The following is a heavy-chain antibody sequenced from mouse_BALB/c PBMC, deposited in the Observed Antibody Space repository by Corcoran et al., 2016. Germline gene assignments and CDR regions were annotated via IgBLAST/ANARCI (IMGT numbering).Heavy chain of an antibody. CDR2: INTYTGEP. CDR3: ARFYRYDVNSYYYAMDY. J-gene: IGHJ4*01. V-gene: IGHV9-1*02. Sequence: QIQLVQSGPELKKPGETVKISCKASGYTFTNYGMNWVKQAPGKGLKWMGWINTYTGEPTYADDFKGRFAFSLETSASTAYLQINNLKNEDMATYFCARFYRYDVNSYYYAMDYWGQGTSVTVSS. CDR1: GYTFTNYG. D-gene: IGHD2-14*01.